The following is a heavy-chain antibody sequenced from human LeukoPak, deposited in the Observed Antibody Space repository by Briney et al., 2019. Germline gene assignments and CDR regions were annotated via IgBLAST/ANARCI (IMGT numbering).Heavy chain of an antibody. V-gene: IGHV3-7*03. Sequence: GGSLRLSCAASGFTFSSYGMSWVRQAPGKGLEWVANIKQDGSEKYYVDSVKGRFTISRDNAKNTVYLQMNSLRAEDTAIYYCAKDAANYPFFFDFWGQGTPVTVSS. CDR3: AKDAANYPFFFDF. J-gene: IGHJ4*02. D-gene: IGHD4/OR15-4a*01. CDR1: GFTFSSYG. CDR2: IKQDGSEK.